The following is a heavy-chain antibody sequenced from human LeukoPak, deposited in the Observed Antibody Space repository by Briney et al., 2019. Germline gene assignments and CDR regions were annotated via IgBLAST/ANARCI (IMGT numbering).Heavy chain of an antibody. CDR2: FDPEDGET. D-gene: IGHD6-13*01. CDR1: GYTLTELS. Sequence: ASVKVSCKVSGYTLTELSMHWVRQAPGKGLEWMGGFDPEDGETIYAQKFQGRVTMTRDTSTSTVYMELSSLRSEDTAVYYCARQLVPSYFDYWGQGTLVTVSS. J-gene: IGHJ4*02. CDR3: ARQLVPSYFDY. V-gene: IGHV1-24*01.